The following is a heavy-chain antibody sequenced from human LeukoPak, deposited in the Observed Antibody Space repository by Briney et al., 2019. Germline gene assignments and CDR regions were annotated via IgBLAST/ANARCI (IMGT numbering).Heavy chain of an antibody. J-gene: IGHJ6*02. CDR2: IGTAGDT. Sequence: GGSLRLSCAASGFTFSSYDMHWVRQATGKGLEWVSAIGTAGDTYYPGSVKGRFTISRENAKNSLYLQMNSLRAGDTAVYYCARGVGYSYGYYYYGMDVWGQGTTVTVSS. CDR3: ARGVGYSYGYYYYGMDV. V-gene: IGHV3-13*01. D-gene: IGHD5-18*01. CDR1: GFTFSSYD.